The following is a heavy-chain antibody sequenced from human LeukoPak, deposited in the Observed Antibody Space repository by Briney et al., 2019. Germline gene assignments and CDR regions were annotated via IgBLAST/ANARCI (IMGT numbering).Heavy chain of an antibody. CDR3: ARNEAIDFWSGKTPLDI. V-gene: IGHV1-69*05. CDR2: IIPIFGTA. Sequence: GASVKVSCKASGGTFSSYAISWVRQAPGQGLEWMGGIIPIFGTANYAQKFQGRVTITTDKSTSTAYMELSSLRSEDTAVYYCARNEAIDFWSGKTPLDIWGQGTMVTVSS. J-gene: IGHJ3*02. CDR1: GGTFSSYA. D-gene: IGHD3-3*01.